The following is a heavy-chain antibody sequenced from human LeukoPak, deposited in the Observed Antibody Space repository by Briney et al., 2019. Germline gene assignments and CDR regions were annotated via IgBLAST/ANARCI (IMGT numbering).Heavy chain of an antibody. CDR2: IYYSGST. J-gene: IGHJ4*02. D-gene: IGHD3-9*01. CDR1: GYSVTSGSYY. Sequence: SETLSLTCTVSGYSVTSGSYYWSWIRQPPGKGLEWIGYIYYSGSTNYNPSLKSRVTISVDTSKNQFSLKLSSVTAADTAVYYCARAGLIRYFDWWGQGTLVTVSS. CDR3: ARAGLIRYFDW. V-gene: IGHV4-61*01.